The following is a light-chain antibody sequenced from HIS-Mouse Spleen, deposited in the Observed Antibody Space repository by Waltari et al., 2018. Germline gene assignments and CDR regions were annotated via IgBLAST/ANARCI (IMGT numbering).Light chain of an antibody. Sequence: SYVLTQPPSVSVAPGKTARITCGGNNLGSTTVHWYPQQPGQAPVLVVYDDSDRPSGIPERFSGSNSGNTATLTISRVEAGDEADYYCQVWDSSSDHVVFGGGTKLTVL. CDR2: DDS. V-gene: IGLV3-21*03. CDR3: QVWDSSSDHVV. CDR1: NLGSTT. J-gene: IGLJ2*01.